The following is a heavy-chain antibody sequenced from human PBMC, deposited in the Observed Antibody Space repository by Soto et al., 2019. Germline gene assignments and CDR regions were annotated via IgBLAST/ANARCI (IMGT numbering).Heavy chain of an antibody. V-gene: IGHV3-11*06. CDR3: ASPGPVYYDSSGYTDY. D-gene: IGHD3-22*01. J-gene: IGHJ4*02. Sequence: VGSLRLSCAASGFTFSDYYMSWIRQAPGKGLEWVSYISSSSSYTNYADSVKGRFTISRDNAKNSLYLQMNSLRAEDTAVYYCASPGPVYYDSSGYTDYWGQGTLVTVSS. CDR2: ISSSSSYT. CDR1: GFTFSDYY.